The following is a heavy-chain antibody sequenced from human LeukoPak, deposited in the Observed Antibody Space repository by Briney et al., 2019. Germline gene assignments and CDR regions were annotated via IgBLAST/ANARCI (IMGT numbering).Heavy chain of an antibody. CDR1: GFTVISNY. CDR3: TRAEFSNSFDD. V-gene: IGHV3-53*01. D-gene: IGHD6-6*01. Sequence: PGGSLRLSCAASGFTVISNYMSWVRQTPGRGLEWVAFIYSSGSTYYAESVEGRFTISRDNSKNTLYLEMISLRVEDTAVYYCTRAEFSNSFDDWGQGTLVLVSS. CDR2: IYSSGST. J-gene: IGHJ4*02.